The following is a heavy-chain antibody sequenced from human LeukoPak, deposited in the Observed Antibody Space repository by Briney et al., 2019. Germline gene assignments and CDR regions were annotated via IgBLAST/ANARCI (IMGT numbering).Heavy chain of an antibody. CDR1: GFTFSSYA. CDR2: ISGSGGST. Sequence: GGSLRLSCAASGFTFSSYAMSWVRQAPGKGLEWVSAISGSGGSTYYADSVKGRFTISRDNAKNSLYLQMNSLRAEDTAVYYCARDPDYGSGSWGYNWFDPWGQGTLVTVST. CDR3: ARDPDYGSGSWGYNWFDP. J-gene: IGHJ5*02. D-gene: IGHD3-10*01. V-gene: IGHV3-23*01.